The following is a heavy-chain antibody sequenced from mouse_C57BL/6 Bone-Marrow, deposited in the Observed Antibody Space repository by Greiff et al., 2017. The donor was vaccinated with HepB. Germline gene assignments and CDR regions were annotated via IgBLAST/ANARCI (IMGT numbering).Heavy chain of an antibody. J-gene: IGHJ4*01. CDR1: GYSITSYY. CDR3: ARWAYGSSYEAMDY. D-gene: IGHD1-1*01. V-gene: IGHV3-8*01. Sequence: VQLQQSGPGLAKPSQTLSLTCSVTGYSITSYYWNWIRKFPGNKLEYMGYISYSGSTYYNPSLKSRLSITRDTSKNQYYLQLNSVTTEDTATYYCARWAYGSSYEAMDYWGQGTSVTVSS. CDR2: ISYSGST.